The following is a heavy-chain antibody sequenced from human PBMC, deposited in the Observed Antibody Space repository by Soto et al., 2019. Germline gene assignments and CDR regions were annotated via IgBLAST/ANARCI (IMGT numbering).Heavy chain of an antibody. V-gene: IGHV4-39*01. D-gene: IGHD2-2*01. J-gene: IGHJ3*02. CDR3: ARQPGDCNITSCYALGDAFDI. CDR1: GGSISSSSYY. CDR2: IYYSGRT. Sequence: QLQLQESGPGLVKPSETLSLTCTVSGGSISSSSYYCGWIRQPPGKGLEWIGSIYYSGRTYYNPSLKSRVTISVDTSKNQFSLKLNSVTAADTAVYYCARQPGDCNITSCYALGDAFDIWGQGTIVTVSS.